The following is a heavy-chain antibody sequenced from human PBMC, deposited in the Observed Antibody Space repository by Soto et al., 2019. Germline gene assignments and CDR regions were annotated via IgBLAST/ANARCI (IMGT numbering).Heavy chain of an antibody. CDR3: ARGTLYYYGMDV. V-gene: IGHV4-59*01. CDR2: IYYSGST. Sequence: QVQLQESGPGLVKPSETLSLTCTVSGGSISSYYWSWIRQPPGKGLEWIGYIYYSGSTNYNPSLKCRVTISVDTSKNQFSLKLSSVTAADTAVYYCARGTLYYYGMDVWGQGTTVTVSS. D-gene: IGHD2-2*01. J-gene: IGHJ6*02. CDR1: GGSISSYY.